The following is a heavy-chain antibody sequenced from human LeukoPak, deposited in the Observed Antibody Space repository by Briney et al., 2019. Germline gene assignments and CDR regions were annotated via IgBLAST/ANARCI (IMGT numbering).Heavy chain of an antibody. CDR3: ARVTRGRDGHDWFDP. Sequence: SETLSLTCAVYGGSFSGYYWSWIRQPPGKGLEWIGEINHSGSTNYNPSLKSRVTISLDTSKNQFSLNLWSVTAADTAVYYCARVTRGRDGHDWFDPWGQGILVTVSS. CDR1: GGSFSGYY. V-gene: IGHV4-34*01. CDR2: INHSGST. J-gene: IGHJ5*02. D-gene: IGHD3-16*01.